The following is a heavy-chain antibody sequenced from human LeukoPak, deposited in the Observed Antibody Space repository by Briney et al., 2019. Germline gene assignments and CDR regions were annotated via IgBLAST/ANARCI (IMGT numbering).Heavy chain of an antibody. CDR3: AGGPDYYYYGMDV. CDR2: IKQDGSEK. V-gene: IGHV3-7*04. J-gene: IGHJ6*02. CDR1: GFTFSSYW. Sequence: GGSLRLSCAASGFTFSSYWMSWVRQAPGKGLEWVANIKQDGSEKYYVDSVKGPFTISRDNAKNSLYLQMNSLRAEDTAVYYCAGGPDYYYYGMDVWGQGTTVTVSS.